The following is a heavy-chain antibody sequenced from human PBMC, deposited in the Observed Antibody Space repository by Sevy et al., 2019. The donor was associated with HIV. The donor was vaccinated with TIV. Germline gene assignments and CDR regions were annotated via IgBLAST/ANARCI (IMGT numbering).Heavy chain of an antibody. CDR2: TYYRSKWYS. D-gene: IGHD1-7*01. J-gene: IGHJ6*02. CDR3: ARGDELNSYYYGMDV. V-gene: IGHV6-1*01. Sequence: KQSQTLSLTCAISGDSVSSSSAAWNWFRQSPSRGLEWLRRTYYRSKWYSDYEVSVKGRVTINPDTSKNQFSLHLESVTPEDTAVYFCARGDELNSYYYGMDVWGQGTTVTVSS. CDR1: GDSVSSSSAA.